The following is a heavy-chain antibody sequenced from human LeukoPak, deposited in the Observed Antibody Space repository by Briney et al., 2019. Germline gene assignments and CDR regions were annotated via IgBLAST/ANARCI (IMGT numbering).Heavy chain of an antibody. D-gene: IGHD3-22*01. J-gene: IGHJ5*02. CDR3: ARHRDYYDT. CDR1: GASINNNF. CDR2: IYSSGSA. V-gene: IGHV4-59*08. Sequence: SETLSLTCTVSGASINNNFWTWIRQPPGKGLEWIGYIYSSGSANYNPSLKSRVTISGDTSKNQISLKLTSVTAADTAVYFCARHRDYYDTWGQGTLVTVFS.